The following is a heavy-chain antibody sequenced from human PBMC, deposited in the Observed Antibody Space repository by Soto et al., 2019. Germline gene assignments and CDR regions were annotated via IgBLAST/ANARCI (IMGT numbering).Heavy chain of an antibody. D-gene: IGHD2-2*02. J-gene: IGHJ3*02. CDR2: IYYSGST. Sequence: PSETLSLTCTVSGGSISSGGYYWSWIRQHPGKGLEWIGYIYYSGSTYYNPSLKSRVTISVDTSKNQFSLKLSSVTAADTAVYYCARDSPYCSSTSCYTRTFDIWGQGTMVT. CDR3: ARDSPYCSSTSCYTRTFDI. CDR1: GGSISSGGYY. V-gene: IGHV4-31*03.